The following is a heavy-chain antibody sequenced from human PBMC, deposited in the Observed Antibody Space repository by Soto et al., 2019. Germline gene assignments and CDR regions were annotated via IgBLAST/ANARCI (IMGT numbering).Heavy chain of an antibody. D-gene: IGHD3-22*01. CDR3: ARYRSGYYPSRNGMDV. CDR2: IYPGDSDT. Sequence: PGESLKISCKGSGYSFTSYWIGWVRQMPGKGLEWMGIIYPGDSDTRYSPSFQGQVTISADKSISTAYLQWSSLKASDTAMYYCARYRSGYYPSRNGMDVWGQGTTVTVSS. J-gene: IGHJ6*02. V-gene: IGHV5-51*01. CDR1: GYSFTSYW.